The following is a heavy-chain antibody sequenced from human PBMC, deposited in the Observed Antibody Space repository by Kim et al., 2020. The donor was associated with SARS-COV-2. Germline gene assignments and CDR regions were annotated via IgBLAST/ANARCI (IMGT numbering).Heavy chain of an antibody. Sequence: LSLTCAASGFTFSSYGMHWVRQAPGKGLEWVAVIWYDGSNKYYADSVKGRFTISRDNSKNTLYLQMNSLRAEDTAVYYCAKGEYYDILTGYYAAFDYWGQGTLVTVSS. CDR3: AKGEYYDILTGYYAAFDY. CDR2: IWYDGSNK. CDR1: GFTFSSYG. D-gene: IGHD3-9*01. V-gene: IGHV3-33*06. J-gene: IGHJ4*02.